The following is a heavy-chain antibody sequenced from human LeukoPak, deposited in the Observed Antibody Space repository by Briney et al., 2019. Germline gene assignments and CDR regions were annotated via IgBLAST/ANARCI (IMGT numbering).Heavy chain of an antibody. Sequence: GSLRLSRAASGFTFSSYYLTWVRQAPGKGLEWVSSISGSETYIHYADSVKGRFTISRDSSKNTLYLQMNSLRAEDTAVYYCARDRGGGSTFDIWGQGTMVTVSS. CDR1: GFTFSSYY. D-gene: IGHD2-15*01. CDR2: ISGSETYI. J-gene: IGHJ3*02. V-gene: IGHV3-21*04. CDR3: ARDRGGGSTFDI.